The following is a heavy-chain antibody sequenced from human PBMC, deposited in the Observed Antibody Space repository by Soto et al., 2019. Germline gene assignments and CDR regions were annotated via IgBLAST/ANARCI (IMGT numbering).Heavy chain of an antibody. CDR3: AREFGDYVGEEYFQH. J-gene: IGHJ1*01. CDR1: GFTFSSYW. V-gene: IGHV3-74*01. CDR2: INADGSST. D-gene: IGHD4-17*01. Sequence: EVQLLESGGGLVQPGGSLRLSCAASGFTFSSYWMHWVRQAPGKGLVWVSRINADGSSTSYADSVKGRFTTSRDNAKNTLYLYMSSLRAEDTAVYFCAREFGDYVGEEYFQHWGQGTLVTVSS.